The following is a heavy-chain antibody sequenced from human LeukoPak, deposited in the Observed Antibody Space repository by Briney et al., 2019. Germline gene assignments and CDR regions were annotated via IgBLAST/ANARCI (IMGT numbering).Heavy chain of an antibody. CDR1: NYPITSGYF. J-gene: IGHJ4*02. V-gene: IGHV4-38-2*02. Sequence: SETLSLTRAVSNYPITSGYFWGWIRQPPGKGLEWIASIYHSGTTYYNPSLRNRVTLFVDTSKNQFSLKLTSLTAADTAVYYCARDGVFHDSDGYSFDYWGQGTLVTVSS. CDR2: IYHSGTT. CDR3: ARDGVFHDSDGYSFDY. D-gene: IGHD3-22*01.